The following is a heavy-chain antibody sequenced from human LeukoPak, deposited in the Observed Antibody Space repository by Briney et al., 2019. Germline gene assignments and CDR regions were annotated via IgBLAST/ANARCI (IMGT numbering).Heavy chain of an antibody. Sequence: GESLKISCKGSGYSFTNYWIGWVRQMPGKGLEWMGIIYPGDSDTRYSPSFQGQVTISADKSISTAYLQWSSLKASDTAMYYCARLMGSSLYYYYMDVWGKGTTVTVSS. D-gene: IGHD3-16*01. CDR2: IYPGDSDT. CDR1: GYSFTNYW. V-gene: IGHV5-51*01. CDR3: ARLMGSSLYYYYMDV. J-gene: IGHJ6*03.